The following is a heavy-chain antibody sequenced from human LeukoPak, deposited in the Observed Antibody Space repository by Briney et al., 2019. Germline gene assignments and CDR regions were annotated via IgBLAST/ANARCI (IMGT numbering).Heavy chain of an antibody. CDR2: ISGSGGST. D-gene: IGHD2-8*01. V-gene: IGHV3-23*01. Sequence: PGGSLRLSCAASGFTFSSYAMSWVRQAPGKGLEWVSAISGSGGSTYYADSVKGRFTISRDNSKNTLYLQMNSLRAEDTAVYYCAKLSSGVVLMVYAIPTYFDYWGQGTLVTVSS. CDR1: GFTFSSYA. J-gene: IGHJ4*02. CDR3: AKLSSGVVLMVYAIPTYFDY.